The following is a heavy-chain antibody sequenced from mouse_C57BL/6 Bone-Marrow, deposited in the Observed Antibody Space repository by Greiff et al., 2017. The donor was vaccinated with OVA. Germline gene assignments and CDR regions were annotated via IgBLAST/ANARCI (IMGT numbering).Heavy chain of an antibody. CDR2: ISSGGSYT. J-gene: IGHJ3*01. CDR3: ARPIYSGAY. CDR1: GFTFSSYG. V-gene: IGHV5-6*01. D-gene: IGHD2-1*01. Sequence: EVQLVESGGDLVKPGGSLKLSCAASGFTFSSYGMSWVRQTPDKRLEWVATISSGGSYTYYPDSVKGRFTISRDNAKNTLYLQMSSLKSEDTAMYYCARPIYSGAYWGQGTLVTVSA.